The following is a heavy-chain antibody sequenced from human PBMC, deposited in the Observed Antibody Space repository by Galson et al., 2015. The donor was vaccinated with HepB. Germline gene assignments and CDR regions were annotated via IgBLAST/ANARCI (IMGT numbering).Heavy chain of an antibody. CDR3: ARDQRGANWGYSSGVDY. Sequence: SLRLSCAASGFTFSSYAMHWVRQAPGKGLEWVAVISYDGSNKYYADSVKGRFTISRDNSKNTLYLQMNSLRAEDTAVYYCARDQRGANWGYSSGVDYWGQGTLVTVSS. CDR2: ISYDGSNK. CDR1: GFTFSSYA. D-gene: IGHD6-19*01. J-gene: IGHJ4*02. V-gene: IGHV3-30-3*01.